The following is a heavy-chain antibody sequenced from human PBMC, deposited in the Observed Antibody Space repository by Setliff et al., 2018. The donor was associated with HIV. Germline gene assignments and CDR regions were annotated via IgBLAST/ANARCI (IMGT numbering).Heavy chain of an antibody. V-gene: IGHV4-4*07. Sequence: PSETLSLTCTVSGGSISSYYWSWIRQPAGKGLEWIGRIYASGRTNYNPSLKSRVTLSVDTSKNQFSLKVTSVTAADTAVYFCAASPDGDCATTNCANWFDPWGQGTLVTVSS. CDR1: GGSISSYY. CDR3: AASPDGDCATTNCANWFDP. D-gene: IGHD4-17*01. J-gene: IGHJ5*02. CDR2: IYASGRT.